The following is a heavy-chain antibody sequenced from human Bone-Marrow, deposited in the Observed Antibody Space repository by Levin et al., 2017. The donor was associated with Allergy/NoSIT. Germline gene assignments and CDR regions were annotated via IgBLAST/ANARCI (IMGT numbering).Heavy chain of an antibody. CDR1: GYSFTAYW. J-gene: IGHJ4*02. Sequence: AGGSLRLSCKGSGYSFTAYWIGWVRQMPGRGLEWMGIINPGDSDTRYSPSFQGQITFSVDKSISTAYLQWSSLTASDTAMYYCARQTDGGRLDYWGQGILVTVSS. V-gene: IGHV5-51*01. D-gene: IGHD4-23*01. CDR3: ARQTDGGRLDY. CDR2: INPGDSDT.